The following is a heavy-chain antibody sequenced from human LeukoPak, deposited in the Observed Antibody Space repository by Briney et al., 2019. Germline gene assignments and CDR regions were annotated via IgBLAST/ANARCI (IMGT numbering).Heavy chain of an antibody. CDR3: ARDRVVVVAAQYYYGMDV. CDR1: GGSISSGGYY. Sequence: SQTLSLTCTVSGGSISSGGYYWSWIRQHPGKGLEWIGYIYYSGSTYYNPSLKSRVTISVDTSKNQFSLKLSSVTAADTAVYYCARDRVVVVAAQYYYGMDVWGQGTTVTVS. D-gene: IGHD2-15*01. J-gene: IGHJ6*02. CDR2: IYYSGST. V-gene: IGHV4-31*03.